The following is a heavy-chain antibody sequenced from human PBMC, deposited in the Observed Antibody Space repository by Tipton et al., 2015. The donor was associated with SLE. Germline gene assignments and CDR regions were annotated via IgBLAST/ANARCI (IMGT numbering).Heavy chain of an antibody. CDR1: GFTFDDYA. D-gene: IGHD3-22*01. V-gene: IGHV3-9*01. J-gene: IGHJ5*02. Sequence: RSLRLSCTASGFTFDDYAMHWVRQAPGKGLEWVSGISWNSGSIGYADSVKGRFTISRDNAKNSLYLQMNSLRAEDTALYYCAKGSSGYGNWFDPWGQGTLVTVSS. CDR3: AKGSSGYGNWFDP. CDR2: ISWNSGSI.